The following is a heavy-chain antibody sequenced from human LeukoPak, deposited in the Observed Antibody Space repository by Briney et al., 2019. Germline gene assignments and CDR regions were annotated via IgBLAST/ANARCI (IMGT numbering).Heavy chain of an antibody. CDR3: ARGSVVVTAAMNDY. D-gene: IGHD2-21*02. CDR1: GYTFTSYD. Sequence: ASVKVSCKASGYTFTSYDINWVRQATGQGLEWMGIINPSSAITSYAQKFQGRVTMTRDTSTSTFYMELSSLRSEDTAVYYCARGSVVVTAAMNDYWGQGTLVTVSS. CDR2: INPSSAIT. V-gene: IGHV1-46*01. J-gene: IGHJ4*02.